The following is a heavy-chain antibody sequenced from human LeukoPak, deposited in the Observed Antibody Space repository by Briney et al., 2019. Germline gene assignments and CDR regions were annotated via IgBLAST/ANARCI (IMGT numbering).Heavy chain of an antibody. CDR1: GFTFSSYA. V-gene: IGHV3-23*01. D-gene: IGHD3-9*01. J-gene: IGHJ4*02. Sequence: GGSLRLSCAASGFTFSSYAMSWVRQAPGKGLEWASAISGSGGSTYYADSVKGRFTISRDNSKNTLYLQMNSLRAEDTAVYYCAKDGVELRYFDWLFQYYFDYWGQGTLVTVSS. CDR2: ISGSGGST. CDR3: AKDGVELRYFDWLFQYYFDY.